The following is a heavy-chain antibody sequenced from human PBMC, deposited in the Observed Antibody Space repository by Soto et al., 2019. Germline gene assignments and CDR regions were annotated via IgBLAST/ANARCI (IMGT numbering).Heavy chain of an antibody. Sequence: SETLSLTCTVSGGSISSSSYYWGWICQPPGKGLEWIGSIYYSGSASYNPSIKSRVTISVDTSKNQFSLKLSSVTAADTAVYYCERHRHTGDIYYGSSGYYRLLDYWGQGTLGTVSS. CDR3: ERHRHTGDIYYGSSGYYRLLDY. V-gene: IGHV4-39*01. CDR1: GGSISSSSYY. CDR2: IYYSGSA. D-gene: IGHD3-22*01. J-gene: IGHJ4*02.